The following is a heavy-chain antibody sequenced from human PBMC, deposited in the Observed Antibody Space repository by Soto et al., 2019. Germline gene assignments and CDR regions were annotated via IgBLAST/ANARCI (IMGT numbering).Heavy chain of an antibody. CDR1: GFTFSNYA. Sequence: EVQLLESGGGLIQPGGSLRLSCAVSGFTFSNYAMSWVRQAPGKGLEWVSTISVGGRAFYADSVKGRFTISRENSKNTLFLQMNSLRAEDTALYHCAKRAPDTYYFDYWGQGTLVTVS. V-gene: IGHV3-23*01. CDR2: ISVGGRA. J-gene: IGHJ4*02. D-gene: IGHD2-2*02. CDR3: AKRAPDTYYFDY.